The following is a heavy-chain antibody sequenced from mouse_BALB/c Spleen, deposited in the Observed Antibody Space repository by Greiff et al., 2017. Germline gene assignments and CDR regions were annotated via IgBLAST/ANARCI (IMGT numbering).Heavy chain of an antibody. J-gene: IGHJ3*01. CDR1: GYAFSSYW. D-gene: IGHD2-4*01. V-gene: IGHV1-80*01. CDR2: IYPGDGDT. CDR3: ARAIDYTFAY. Sequence: VQLQQSGAELVRPGSSVKISCKASGYAFSSYWMNWVKQRPGQGLEWIGQIYPGDGDTNYNGKFKGKATLTADKSSSTAYMQLSSLTSEDSAVYFCARAIDYTFAYWGQGTLVTVSA.